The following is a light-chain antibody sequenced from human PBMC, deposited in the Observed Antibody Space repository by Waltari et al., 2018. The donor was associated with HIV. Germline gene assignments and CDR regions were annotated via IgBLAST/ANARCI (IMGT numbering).Light chain of an antibody. CDR1: QTVSSN. V-gene: IGKV3-15*01. J-gene: IGKJ4*01. Sequence: EIVMTQSPATLSVSPGERATLSCRASQTVSSNLAWYQQKPGQAPRLLIYGASTRATGIPARFSGSGSGTEFTLTISSLQSEDFAVYYCQQYRNWPLHLTFGGGTKVEIK. CDR3: QQYRNWPLHLT. CDR2: GAS.